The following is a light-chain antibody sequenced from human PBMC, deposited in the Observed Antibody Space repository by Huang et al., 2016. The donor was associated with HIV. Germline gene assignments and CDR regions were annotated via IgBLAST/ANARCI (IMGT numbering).Light chain of an antibody. CDR2: DTS. V-gene: IGKV3-11*01. J-gene: IGKJ2*01. CDR1: QSVGGY. Sequence: PGERATLPCRASQSVGGYLAWYQQKPGQAPRLLIYDTSTRATGIPARFSGSGSETDFTLTISSLEPEDFAVYYCQQPGSFGQGTKVDIK. CDR3: QQPGS.